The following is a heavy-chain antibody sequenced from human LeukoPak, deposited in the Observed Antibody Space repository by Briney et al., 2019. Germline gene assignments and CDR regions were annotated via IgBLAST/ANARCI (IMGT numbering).Heavy chain of an antibody. CDR2: ISDSGRKT. CDR3: ASWAGDTQSDSWSGAFVY. J-gene: IGHJ4*02. V-gene: IGHV3-48*03. D-gene: IGHD3-3*01. CDR1: GLTFSTFK. Sequence: QPGGSLTLSCAISGLTFSTFKMNWVRQAPGKGLEWVSYISDSGRKTFYADSVKGRFTISRDNAKNSVYLQMSSLRVEDTAVYYCASWAGDTQSDSWSGAFVYGGERTLVTVSS.